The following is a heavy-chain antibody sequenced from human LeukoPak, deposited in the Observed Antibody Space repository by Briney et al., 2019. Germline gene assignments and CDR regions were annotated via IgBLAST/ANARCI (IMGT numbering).Heavy chain of an antibody. Sequence: ASVKVSCKASGYIFTGYYMHWVRQAPGQGLEWVGEINLNSGDTYPAQKFQGRVTMTRDTSMSTAYMELSSLRSDDTAVYYCARDPTNGVPDAFDIWGQGTVVTVSS. D-gene: IGHD2-8*01. CDR1: GYIFTGYY. J-gene: IGHJ3*02. CDR2: INLNSGDT. V-gene: IGHV1-2*02. CDR3: ARDPTNGVPDAFDI.